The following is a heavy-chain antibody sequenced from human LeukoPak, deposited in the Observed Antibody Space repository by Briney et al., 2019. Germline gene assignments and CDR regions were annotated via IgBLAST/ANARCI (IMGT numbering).Heavy chain of an antibody. CDR2: TYYRSKWFN. J-gene: IGHJ3*02. CDR3: ARGVFPAFDI. CDR1: GDSASSNSVT. D-gene: IGHD3-10*01. V-gene: IGHV6-1*01. Sequence: SQTLSHTCDISGDSASSNSVTWNWIRQSPSRGLEWLGRTYYRSKWFNDYAVSVRSRITINPDTSKNQFSLQLNSVTPEDTAVYYCARGVFPAFDIWGQGTMVTVSS.